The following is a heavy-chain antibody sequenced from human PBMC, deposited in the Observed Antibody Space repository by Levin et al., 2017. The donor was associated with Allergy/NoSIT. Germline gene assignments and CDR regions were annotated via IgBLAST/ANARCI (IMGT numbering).Heavy chain of an antibody. D-gene: IGHD4-11*01. CDR3: ARGGGSYSNHLLTDY. J-gene: IGHJ4*02. Sequence: GGSLRLSCAASGFTFSSYGMHWVRQAPGKGLEWVAVIWYDGSNKYYADSVKGRFTISRDNSKNTLYLQMNSLRAEDTAVYYCARGGGSYSNHLLTDYWGQGTLVTVSS. CDR2: IWYDGSNK. V-gene: IGHV3-33*01. CDR1: GFTFSSYG.